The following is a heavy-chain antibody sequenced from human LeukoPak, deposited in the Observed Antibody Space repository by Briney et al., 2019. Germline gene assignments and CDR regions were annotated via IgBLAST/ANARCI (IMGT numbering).Heavy chain of an antibody. CDR3: ARTLGYDNYAFDY. CDR1: GFTFSDYY. V-gene: IGHV3-11*03. Sequence: GGSLRLSCAASGFTFSDYYMSWIRQAPGKGLEWVSYISSSSSYINYADSVKGRFTISRDNAKNSLYLQMNSLRAEDTAVYYCARTLGYDNYAFDYWGQGTLVTVSS. D-gene: IGHD3-22*01. J-gene: IGHJ4*02. CDR2: ISSSSSYI.